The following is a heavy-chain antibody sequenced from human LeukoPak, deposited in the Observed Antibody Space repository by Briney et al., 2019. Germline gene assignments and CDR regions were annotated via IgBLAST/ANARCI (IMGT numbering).Heavy chain of an antibody. CDR3: ASLYSAGN. J-gene: IGHJ4*02. CDR2: ISLSGST. Sequence: SETLSLTCAVYGGSFSGYYWSWIRQPPGKGLEWIGEISLSGSTNYNPSLKSRVNISLDTSKSQFSLNLSSVTAADTAVYYCASLYSAGNWAQGTLVTVSS. V-gene: IGHV4-34*01. D-gene: IGHD6-13*01. CDR1: GGSFSGYY.